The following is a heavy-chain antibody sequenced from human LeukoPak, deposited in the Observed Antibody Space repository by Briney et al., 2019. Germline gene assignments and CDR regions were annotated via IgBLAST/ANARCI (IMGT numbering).Heavy chain of an antibody. CDR3: ARYYDSSGYLIDDAFDI. J-gene: IGHJ3*02. CDR1: GYTFTGYY. V-gene: IGHV1-2*06. Sequence: ASVKVSCKASGYTFTGYYMHWVRQAHGQGLEWMGRINPNSGGTNYAQKFQGRVTMTRDTSISTAYMELSRLRSDDTAVYYCARYYDSSGYLIDDAFDIWGQGTMVTVSS. CDR2: INPNSGGT. D-gene: IGHD3-22*01.